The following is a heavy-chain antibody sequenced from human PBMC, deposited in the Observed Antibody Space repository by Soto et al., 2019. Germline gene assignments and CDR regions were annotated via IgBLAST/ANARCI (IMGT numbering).Heavy chain of an antibody. CDR3: AKPNVDTAMVDAFDI. V-gene: IGHV3-30-3*02. Sequence: QVQLVESGGGVVQPGRSLRLSCAASGFTFSSYAMHWVRQAPGKGLEWVAVISYDGSNKYYADSVKGRFTISRDNSKNPLYLQMNSLRAEDTAVYYCAKPNVDTAMVDAFDIWGQGTMVTVSS. CDR2: ISYDGSNK. D-gene: IGHD5-18*01. J-gene: IGHJ3*02. CDR1: GFTFSSYA.